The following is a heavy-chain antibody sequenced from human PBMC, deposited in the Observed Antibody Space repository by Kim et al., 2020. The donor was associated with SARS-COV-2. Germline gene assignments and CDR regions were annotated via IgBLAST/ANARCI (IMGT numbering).Heavy chain of an antibody. J-gene: IGHJ3*02. CDR2: IYYSGST. V-gene: IGHV4-59*01. Sequence: SETLSLTCTVSGGSISSYYWSWIRQPPGKGLEWIGYIYYSGSTNYNPSLKSRVTISVDTSKNQFSLKLSSVTAADTAVYYCAREKRSIAAAGTNAFDIWGQGTMVTVSS. CDR3: AREKRSIAAAGTNAFDI. CDR1: GGSISSYY. D-gene: IGHD6-13*01.